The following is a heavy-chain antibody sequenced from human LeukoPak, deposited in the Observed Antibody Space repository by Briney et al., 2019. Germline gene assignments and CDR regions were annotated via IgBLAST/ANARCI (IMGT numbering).Heavy chain of an antibody. D-gene: IGHD6-13*01. CDR2: ISSSSSYI. V-gene: IGHV3-21*04. Sequence: GGSLRLSCAASGFTFSSYSMNWVRQAPGKGLEWVSSISSSSSYIYYADSVKGRFTISRDNAKNSLYLQMNSLRAEDTALYYCAREGGIAEDYYYYYYMDVWGKGTRSPSP. CDR1: GFTFSSYS. CDR3: AREGGIAEDYYYYYYMDV. J-gene: IGHJ6*03.